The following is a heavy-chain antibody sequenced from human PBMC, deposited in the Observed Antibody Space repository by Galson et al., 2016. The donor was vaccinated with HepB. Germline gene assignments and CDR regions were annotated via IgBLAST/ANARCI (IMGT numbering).Heavy chain of an antibody. CDR1: GFTFRAYT. J-gene: IGHJ6*01. Sequence: SLRLSCAASGFTFRAYTMNWVRQAPGKGLQWVSSISSGSRHISNADSLKGRFSISRDDAKNSVFLQMNSLHQGPIGLPPGTLLQEHLWG. CDR2: ISSGSRHI. CDR3: TLLQEHL. V-gene: IGHV3-21*06.